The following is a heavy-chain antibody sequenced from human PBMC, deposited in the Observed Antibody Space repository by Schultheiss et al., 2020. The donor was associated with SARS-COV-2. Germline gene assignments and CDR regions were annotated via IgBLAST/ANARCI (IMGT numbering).Heavy chain of an antibody. V-gene: IGHV3-23*01. CDR1: GFTFSSYA. CDR2: ISGSGGST. D-gene: IGHD2-15*01. J-gene: IGHJ4*02. CDR3: ARDRASHCYVD. Sequence: GESLKISCAASGFTFSSYAMSWVRQAPGKGLEWVSTISGSGGSTYYADSVKGRFTISRDNSKNTLYLQMNSLRAEDTAVYYCARDRASHCYVDWGQGTLVTVSS.